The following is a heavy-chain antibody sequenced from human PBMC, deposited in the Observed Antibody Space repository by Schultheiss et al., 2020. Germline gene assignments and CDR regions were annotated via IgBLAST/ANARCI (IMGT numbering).Heavy chain of an antibody. CDR1: GFTFSSYA. V-gene: IGHV3-15*01. D-gene: IGHD3-16*01. CDR2: IKSKTDGGTT. CDR3: ARDLGLRTAFDI. J-gene: IGHJ3*02. Sequence: GGSLRLSCAASGFTFSSYAMSWVRQAPGKGLEWVGRIKSKTDGGTTDYAAPVKGRFTISRDDSKNTLYLQMNSLRVEDTAVYYCARDLGLRTAFDIWGQGTMVTGSS.